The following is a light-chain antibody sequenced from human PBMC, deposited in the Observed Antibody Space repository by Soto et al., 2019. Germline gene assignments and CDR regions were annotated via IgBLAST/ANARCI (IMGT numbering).Light chain of an antibody. CDR3: QQYNNWPIT. CDR2: RAS. Sequence: EIVMSQSPATLSVSPGERATLSCRASQSVSSKLAWYQQKPGQAPRLLIYRASTRATDIPARFSGSGSGTEFTLTISSLQSEDFEIYYCQQYNNWPITFGQGTRM. J-gene: IGKJ5*01. CDR1: QSVSSK. V-gene: IGKV3-15*01.